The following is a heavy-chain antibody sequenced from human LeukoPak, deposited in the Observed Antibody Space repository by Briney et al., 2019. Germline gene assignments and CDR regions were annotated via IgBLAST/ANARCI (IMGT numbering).Heavy chain of an antibody. J-gene: IGHJ5*02. CDR1: GFTFSSYA. D-gene: IGHD3-22*01. CDR3: ARASFYYYDRRGGNWFDP. CDR2: ISGSGGST. Sequence: PGGSLRLSCAASGFTFSSYAMSWVRQAPGKGLEWVSAISGSGGSTYYADSVKGRFTISRDNSKNTLYLQMNSLRAEDTAVYYCARASFYYYDRRGGNWFDPWGQGTLVTVSS. V-gene: IGHV3-23*01.